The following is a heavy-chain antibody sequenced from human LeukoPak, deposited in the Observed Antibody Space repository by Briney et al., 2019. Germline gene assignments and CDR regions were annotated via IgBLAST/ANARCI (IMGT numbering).Heavy chain of an antibody. Sequence: PGGSLRLSCAASGFTFSSYAMGWVRQAPGKGLEWVSAISGSGGSTYYADSVKGRFTISRDNSKNTLYLQMNSLRAEDTAVYYCAKAPPSPYYYDSSGYYPDYWGQGTLVTVSS. CDR3: AKAPPSPYYYDSSGYYPDY. D-gene: IGHD3-22*01. V-gene: IGHV3-23*01. CDR2: ISGSGGST. CDR1: GFTFSSYA. J-gene: IGHJ4*02.